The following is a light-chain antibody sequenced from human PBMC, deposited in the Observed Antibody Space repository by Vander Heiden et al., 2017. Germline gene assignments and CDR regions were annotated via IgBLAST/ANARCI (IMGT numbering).Light chain of an antibody. CDR2: DDS. V-gene: IGLV3-21*03. CDR1: NIGGKS. J-gene: IGLJ1*01. Sequence: SYVLTQPPSVSVAPGKTARIACGGNNIGGKSVHWYQQKPGQAPVVVVYDDSDRPSGIPERFSGSNSGNTATLTISRVEAGDEADYFCQVWDSYTDQYVFGTGTKVTVL. CDR3: QVWDSYTDQYV.